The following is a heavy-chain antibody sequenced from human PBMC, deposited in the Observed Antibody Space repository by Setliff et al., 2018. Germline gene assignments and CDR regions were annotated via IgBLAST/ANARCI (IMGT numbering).Heavy chain of an antibody. Sequence: PGGSLRLSCAASGFTFDDYGMSWVRQAPGKGLEWVSSIDTSSTWIYYADSVKGRFTISRDNAENSLYLQMNSLRAEDTAVYYCARSETCHSTHCSPYDYWGQGTPVTVSS. D-gene: IGHD2-2*01. CDR2: IDTSSTWI. CDR3: ARSETCHSTHCSPYDY. J-gene: IGHJ4*02. CDR1: GFTFDDYG. V-gene: IGHV3-21*01.